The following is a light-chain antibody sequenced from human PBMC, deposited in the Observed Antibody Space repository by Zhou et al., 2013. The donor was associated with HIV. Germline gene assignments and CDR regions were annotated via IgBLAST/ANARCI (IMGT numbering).Light chain of an antibody. CDR1: QSVSNNF. CDR3: QQYANAPYT. J-gene: IGKJ2*01. Sequence: EIVLTQSPGTLSLSPGERATLSCRASQSVSNNFLAWYQQKPGQAPRLLISGASSRAAGIPDRFSGSGSGTDFTLRVARLQPEDSAVYYCQQYANAPYTFGQGTKLEIK. CDR2: GAS. V-gene: IGKV3-20*01.